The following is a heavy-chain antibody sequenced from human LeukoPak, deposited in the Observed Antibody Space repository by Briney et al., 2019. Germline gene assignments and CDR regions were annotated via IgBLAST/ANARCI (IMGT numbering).Heavy chain of an antibody. CDR1: GFIFSSYA. D-gene: IGHD2-21*02. CDR3: AKDEVVLTGYFGC. J-gene: IGHJ4*02. V-gene: IGHV3-23*01. Sequence: GGSLRLSCAASGFIFSSYAMSWVRQAPGKGLEWVSGISGGGGSTYYAGSVKGRFTIPRDNSKNTLFLQMNSLRAEDTAVYYCAKDEVVLTGYFGCWGQGTLVTVSS. CDR2: ISGGGGST.